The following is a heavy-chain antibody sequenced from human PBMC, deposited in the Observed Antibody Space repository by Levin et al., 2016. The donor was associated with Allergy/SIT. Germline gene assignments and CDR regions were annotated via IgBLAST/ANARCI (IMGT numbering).Heavy chain of an antibody. CDR3: ARDRTMSDFQH. CDR1: GFTFSSYE. CDR2: ITSRGDTI. Sequence: GGSLRLSCAASGFTFSSYEMNWVRQAPGKGLEWVSYITSRGDTIYYADSVKGRFTISRDNAKNSLYLQMNSLRAEDTAVYYCARDRTMSDFQHWGQGTLVTVSS. D-gene: IGHD1-1*01. J-gene: IGHJ1*01. V-gene: IGHV3-48*03.